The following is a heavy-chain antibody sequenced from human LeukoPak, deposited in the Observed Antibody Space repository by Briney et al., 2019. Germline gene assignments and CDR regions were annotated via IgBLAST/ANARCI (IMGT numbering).Heavy chain of an antibody. CDR3: ARGNLVATLYFDY. D-gene: IGHD5-12*01. V-gene: IGHV4-39*07. CDR1: GGSISTSNYY. Sequence: SETLSLTCTVSGGSISTSNYYWGWIRQPPGKGLEWIGNIFYSGSTYYGPSLKSRVTISLDTSKNQFSLSLSSVTAADTAVYYCARGNLVATLYFDYWGQGALVTVSS. CDR2: IFYSGST. J-gene: IGHJ4*02.